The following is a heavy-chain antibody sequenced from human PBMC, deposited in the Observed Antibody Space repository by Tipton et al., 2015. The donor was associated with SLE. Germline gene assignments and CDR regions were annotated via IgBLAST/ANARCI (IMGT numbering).Heavy chain of an antibody. J-gene: IGHJ6*03. CDR1: GVSISSHY. Sequence: GLVKPSETLSLTCTVSGVSISSHYWSWIRQPPGKGLEWIGYIYYSGSTNYNPSLKSRVTISVDTSKNQFSLKLSSVTAADTAVYYCARSGSYPYYYYYMDVRGKGTTVTVSS. D-gene: IGHD1-26*01. CDR2: IYYSGST. CDR3: ARSGSYPYYYYYMDV. V-gene: IGHV4-59*11.